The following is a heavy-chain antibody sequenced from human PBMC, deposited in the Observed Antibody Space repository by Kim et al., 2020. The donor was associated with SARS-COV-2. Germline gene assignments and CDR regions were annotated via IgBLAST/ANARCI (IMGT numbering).Heavy chain of an antibody. CDR2: ISGSGGST. V-gene: IGHV3-23*01. Sequence: GGSLRLSCAASGFTFSSYAMSWVRQAPGKGLEWVSAISGSGGSTYYTDSVKGRFTISRDNSKNTLYLQMNSLRAEDTAVYYCAKDLENYYDSSGHDAFDIWGQGTMVTVSS. J-gene: IGHJ3*02. D-gene: IGHD3-22*01. CDR3: AKDLENYYDSSGHDAFDI. CDR1: GFTFSSYA.